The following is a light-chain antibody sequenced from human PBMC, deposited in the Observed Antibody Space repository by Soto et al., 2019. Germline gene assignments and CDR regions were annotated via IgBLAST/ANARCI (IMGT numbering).Light chain of an antibody. J-gene: IGKJ2*01. V-gene: IGKV3-20*01. Sequence: EIVLTQSPGTLSLSPGERATLSCRASQSVSSSYLVWYQQKPGQAPRLLISGASSRATGIPDRLSGSGSGTDFTLTISRLEPEDFAVYYCQQHTSSPHMYTFGQGTKPEIK. CDR1: QSVSSSY. CDR2: GAS. CDR3: QQHTSSPHMYT.